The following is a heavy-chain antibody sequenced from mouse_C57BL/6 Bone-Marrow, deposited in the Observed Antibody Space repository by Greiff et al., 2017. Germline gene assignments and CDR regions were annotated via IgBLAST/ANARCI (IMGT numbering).Heavy chain of an antibody. Sequence: EVQLVESGGGLVQSGRSLRLSCATSGFTFSDFYMEWVRQAPGKGLEWIAASRNKANDYTTEYSASVKGRFIVSRDTSQSILYLQMNALRAEDTAIYYCARGAYGNFYYYAMDYWGQGTSVTVSS. CDR2: SRNKANDYTT. J-gene: IGHJ4*01. CDR3: ARGAYGNFYYYAMDY. D-gene: IGHD2-1*01. CDR1: GFTFSDFY. V-gene: IGHV7-1*01.